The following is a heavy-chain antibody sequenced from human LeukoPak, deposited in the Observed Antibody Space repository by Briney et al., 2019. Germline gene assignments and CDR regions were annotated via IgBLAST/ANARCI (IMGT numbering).Heavy chain of an antibody. V-gene: IGHV1-69*04. D-gene: IGHD3-10*01. CDR1: GGTFSSYT. Sequence: SVKVSCKASGGTFSSYTISWVRQAPGQGLEWMGRIIPILGIVNYAQKFQGRVTITADKSTSTAYMELSSLRSEDTAVYYCARDLLAEYYYGSGSYSLGYWGQGTLVTVSS. CDR3: ARDLLAEYYYGSGSYSLGY. J-gene: IGHJ4*02. CDR2: IIPILGIV.